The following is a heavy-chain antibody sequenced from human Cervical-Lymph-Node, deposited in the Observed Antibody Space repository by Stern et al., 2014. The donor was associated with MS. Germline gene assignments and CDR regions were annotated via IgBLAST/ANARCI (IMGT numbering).Heavy chain of an antibody. CDR3: ARGGSSSPPFDY. D-gene: IGHD6-6*01. V-gene: IGHV4-59*01. Sequence: LQLQESGPGLVKPSETLSLTCTVSGGSISYYYWSWIRQPPGKGLEWIGYIYYSGSTNYNPSLKSRVTISVDTSKNQFSLKLSSVTAADTAVYYCARGGSSSPPFDYWGQGTLVTVSS. CDR2: IYYSGST. CDR1: GGSISYYY. J-gene: IGHJ4*02.